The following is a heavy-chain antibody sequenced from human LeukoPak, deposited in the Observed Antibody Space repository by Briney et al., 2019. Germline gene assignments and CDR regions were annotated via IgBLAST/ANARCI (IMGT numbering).Heavy chain of an antibody. Sequence: GGSLRLSCAASGFTFSSSRMHWVRQAPGKGLVWVSRINSDGSTIYADSVKGRFTISRDNAKNTLYLQMNSLRAEDTAVYYCARDNYYAVDYWGQGTLVTVSS. D-gene: IGHD2-2*01. CDR2: INSDGST. V-gene: IGHV3-74*01. CDR1: GFTFSSSR. CDR3: ARDNYYAVDY. J-gene: IGHJ4*02.